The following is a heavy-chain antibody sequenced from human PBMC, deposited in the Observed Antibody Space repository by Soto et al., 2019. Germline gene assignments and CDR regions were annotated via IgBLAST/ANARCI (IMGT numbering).Heavy chain of an antibody. CDR1: GGSISSYY. CDR2: IYYSGST. J-gene: IGHJ4*02. D-gene: IGHD6-19*01. CDR3: AREGSGWYYFDY. Sequence: SETLSLTCSVSGGSISSYYWSWIRQPPGRGLEWIGYIYYSGSTNYNPSLKSRVTISVDTSKNQFSLKLSSVTAADTAVYYCAREGSGWYYFDYWGQGTLVTVSS. V-gene: IGHV4-59*01.